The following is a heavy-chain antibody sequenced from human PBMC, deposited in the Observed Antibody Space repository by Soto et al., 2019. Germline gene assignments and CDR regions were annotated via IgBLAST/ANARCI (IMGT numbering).Heavy chain of an antibody. CDR3: AKTSGQLWFPTSAYYCGMDV. J-gene: IGHJ6*02. Sequence: GGSLRLSCAASGFTFSSYGMHWVRQAPGKGLEWVAVISYDGSNKYYADSVKGRFTISRDNSKNTLYLQMNSLRAEDTAVYYCAKTSGQLWFPTSAYYCGMDVWGQGTTVTVSS. D-gene: IGHD5-18*01. V-gene: IGHV3-30*18. CDR1: GFTFSSYG. CDR2: ISYDGSNK.